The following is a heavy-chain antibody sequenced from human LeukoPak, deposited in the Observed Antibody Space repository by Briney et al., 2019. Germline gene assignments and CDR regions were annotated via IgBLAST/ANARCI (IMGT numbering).Heavy chain of an antibody. D-gene: IGHD3-9*01. CDR3: AGGGVRYFDWYGRGYYYMDV. CDR2: ISSSSSTI. Sequence: PGGSLRLSCAASGFTFSSYSMNWVRQAPGKGLEWVSYISSSSSTIYYADSVKGRFTISRDNAKNSLYLQMNSLRDEDTAVYYCAGGGVRYFDWYGRGYYYMDVWGKGTTVTVSS. CDR1: GFTFSSYS. J-gene: IGHJ6*03. V-gene: IGHV3-48*02.